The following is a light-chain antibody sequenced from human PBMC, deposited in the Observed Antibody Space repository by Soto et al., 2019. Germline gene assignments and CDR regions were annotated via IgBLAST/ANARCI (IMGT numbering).Light chain of an antibody. CDR3: SSYGGSNNLV. J-gene: IGLJ3*02. CDR2: EVN. V-gene: IGLV2-8*01. Sequence: QSVLTQPPSASGSLGQSVTISCTGTSSDVGGYNFVSWYQQYPGKAPKLIIYEVNKRPSGVPDRFSGSKSGNTASLTVSGLQAEDEADYFCSSYGGSNNLVFGGGTQLTVL. CDR1: SSDVGGYNF.